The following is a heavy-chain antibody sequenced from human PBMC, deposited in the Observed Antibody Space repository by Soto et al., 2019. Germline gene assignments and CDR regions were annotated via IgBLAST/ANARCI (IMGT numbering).Heavy chain of an antibody. CDR3: ARGGTYYYDSSGYPLPYYDYGMDV. CDR2: TRNKANSYTT. V-gene: IGHV3-72*01. CDR1: GFTFSDHY. D-gene: IGHD3-22*01. Sequence: EVQLVESGGGLVQPGGSLRLSCAASGFTFSDHYMDWVRQAPGKGLEWVGRTRNKANSYTTEYAASVKGRFTISRDDSKNSLYLQMNSLKTEDTAVYYCARGGTYYYDSSGYPLPYYDYGMDVWGQGTTVTVSS. J-gene: IGHJ6*02.